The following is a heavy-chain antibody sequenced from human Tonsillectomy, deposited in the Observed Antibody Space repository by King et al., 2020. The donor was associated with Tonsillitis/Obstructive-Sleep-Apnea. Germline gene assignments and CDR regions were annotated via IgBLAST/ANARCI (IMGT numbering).Heavy chain of an antibody. D-gene: IGHD3-10*01. CDR2: IYSGGST. J-gene: IGHJ5*02. CDR1: GFTVSSNY. Sequence: IQLVQSGVGLVQPGGSLRLSCAASGFTVSSNYMSWVRQAPGKGLEWVSVIYSGGSTYYADSVKGRFTISRDNSKNTLYLQMNSLRAEDTAVYYCAKLWFRESQGDWFDPWGQGTLVTVSS. V-gene: IGHV3-66*01. CDR3: AKLWFRESQGDWFDP.